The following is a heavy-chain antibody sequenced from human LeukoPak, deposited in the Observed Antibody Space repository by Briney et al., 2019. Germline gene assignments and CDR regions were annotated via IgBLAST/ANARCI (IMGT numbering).Heavy chain of an antibody. J-gene: IGHJ3*02. CDR1: GFTFSSYE. D-gene: IGHD2-21*02. V-gene: IGHV3-48*03. CDR3: ARGHIVVVTPTRGGAFYI. Sequence: PGGSLRLSCAASGFTFSSYEMNWVRQAPGKGLEWVSYISSSGSTIYYADSVKGRFTISRDNAKNSLYLQMNSLRAEDTAVYYCARGHIVVVTPTRGGAFYIWGQGKMVTVSS. CDR2: ISSSGSTI.